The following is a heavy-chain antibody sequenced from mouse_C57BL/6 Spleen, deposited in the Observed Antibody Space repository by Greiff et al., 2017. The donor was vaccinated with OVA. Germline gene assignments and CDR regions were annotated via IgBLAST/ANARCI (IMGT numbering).Heavy chain of an antibody. CDR2: ISSGSSTI. V-gene: IGHV5-17*01. Sequence: EVMLVESGGGLVKPGGSLKLSCAASGFTFSDYGMHWVRQAPEKGLEWVAYISSGSSTIYYADTVKGRFTISRDNAKNTLFLQMADLGSEDTAMYYCAGEFHAGFAYWGQGTLVTVSA. CDR1: GFTFSDYG. J-gene: IGHJ3*01. CDR3: AGEFHAGFAY.